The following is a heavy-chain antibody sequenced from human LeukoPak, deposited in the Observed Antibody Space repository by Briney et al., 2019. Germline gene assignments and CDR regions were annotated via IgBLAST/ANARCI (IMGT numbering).Heavy chain of an antibody. CDR2: INAGNGNT. Sequence: ASVKVSCKASGYTFTSYAMHWVRQAPGQRLEWMGWINAGNGNTKYSQKSQGRVTITRDTSASTAYMELSSLRSEDTAVYYCARDNRDNYSNYFGYWGQGTLVTVSS. V-gene: IGHV1-3*01. J-gene: IGHJ4*02. CDR1: GYTFTSYA. CDR3: ARDNRDNYSNYFGY. D-gene: IGHD4-11*01.